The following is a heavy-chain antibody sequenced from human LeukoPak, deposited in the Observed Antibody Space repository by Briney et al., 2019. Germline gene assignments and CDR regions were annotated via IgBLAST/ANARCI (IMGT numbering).Heavy chain of an antibody. CDR1: GYTFTSYD. CDR3: AREGDYDFWSGYYAPPYGMDV. CDR2: MNPNSGNT. V-gene: IGHV1-8*01. D-gene: IGHD3-3*01. Sequence: ASVKVSCKASGYTFTSYDINWVRQATGQGLEWMGWMNPNSGNTGYAQKFQGRVTMTRNTSIGTAYVELSSLRSEDTAVYYCAREGDYDFWSGYYAPPYGMDVWGQGTTVTVSS. J-gene: IGHJ6*02.